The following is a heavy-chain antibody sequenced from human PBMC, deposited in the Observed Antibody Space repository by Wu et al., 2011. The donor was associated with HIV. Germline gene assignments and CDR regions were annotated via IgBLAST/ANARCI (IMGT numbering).Heavy chain of an antibody. D-gene: IGHD7-27*01. CDR3: AGETGFSHFDF. Sequence: QVQLVQSGAEVKKPGASVKVSCKASGYTFTSYGISWVRQAPAQGLEWMGWIIPYNGDTNYAHNLQGRVTMTTDTSTGTVYMELRSLRSDDTAVYYCAGETGFSHFDFWGQGTLVTVSS. J-gene: IGHJ4*02. V-gene: IGHV1-18*01. CDR2: IIPYNGDT. CDR1: GYTFTSYG.